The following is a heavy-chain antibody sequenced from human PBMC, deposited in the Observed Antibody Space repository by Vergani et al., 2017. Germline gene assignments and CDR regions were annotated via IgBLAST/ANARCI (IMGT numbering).Heavy chain of an antibody. Sequence: QVQLQESGPGLVKPSGTLSLTCAVSGGSISSSNWWSWVRQPPGKGLEWIGEIYHSGSTKYNPSLKSRVTMSVDKSKNQFSLKLSSVSAADTAVYYCASVGYYYDSSGYYPSDYWGQGTLVTVAS. CDR3: ASVGYYYDSSGYYPSDY. J-gene: IGHJ4*02. CDR1: GGSISSSNW. V-gene: IGHV4-4*02. D-gene: IGHD3-22*01. CDR2: IYHSGST.